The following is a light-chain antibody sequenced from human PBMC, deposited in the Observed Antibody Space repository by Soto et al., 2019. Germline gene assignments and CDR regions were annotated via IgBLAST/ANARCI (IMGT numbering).Light chain of an antibody. J-gene: IGLJ2*01. CDR1: SSHIGAGYD. CDR3: LSFDSSLSVV. V-gene: IGLV1-40*01. Sequence: QPVLTQPPSVSGAPGQRVTISCTGSSSHIGAGYDVHWYQQLPGRAPKLLIYGNTNRPSGVPDRFSGSKSGTSASLAITGLQAEDEADYYCLSFDSSLSVVFGGGTKVTVL. CDR2: GNT.